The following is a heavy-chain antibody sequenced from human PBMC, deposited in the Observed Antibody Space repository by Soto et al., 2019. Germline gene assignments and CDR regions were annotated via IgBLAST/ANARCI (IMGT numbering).Heavy chain of an antibody. CDR3: STVGVFYDAFDI. V-gene: IGHV3-15*01. CDR2: IKSKTDGGTT. Sequence: RLSCAASGFTFSNAWMSWVRQAPGKGLEWVGHIKSKTDGGTTDFAAPVKGRFTISRDDSKNTLYLQMNSLKTEDTAVYYCSTVGVFYDAFDIWGQGTMVTVSS. CDR1: GFTFSNAW. J-gene: IGHJ3*02. D-gene: IGHD1-26*01.